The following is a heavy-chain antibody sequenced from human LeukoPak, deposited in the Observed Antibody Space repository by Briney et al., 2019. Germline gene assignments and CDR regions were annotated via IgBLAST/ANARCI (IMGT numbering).Heavy chain of an antibody. CDR1: GFTFSSNY. CDR2: IYTGGTI. Sequence: GGSLRLSCAAPGFTFSSNYMSWVRQAPGKGLEWVSVIYTGGTIHYTDSVKGRFTISRDSSKNTLYLQMNSLRAEDTAVYYCARDGGSSGWYWDSWGQGTLVTVSS. V-gene: IGHV3-66*02. D-gene: IGHD6-19*01. CDR3: ARDGGSSGWYWDS. J-gene: IGHJ4*02.